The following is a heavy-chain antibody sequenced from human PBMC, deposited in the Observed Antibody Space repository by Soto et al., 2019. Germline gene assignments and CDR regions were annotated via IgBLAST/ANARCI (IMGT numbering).Heavy chain of an antibody. CDR2: IYYSGST. V-gene: IGHV4-59*08. CDR3: ARRWGDAFDF. CDR1: GGSISSYY. J-gene: IGHJ3*01. Sequence: QVQLQESGPGLVKPSETLSLTCTVSGGSISSYYWSWIRQPPGKGPEWIGYIYYSGSTNYNPSLKSRVTISVDTSKNQFSLKLSSVTAADTAVYYCARRWGDAFDFWGQGTMVTVSS. D-gene: IGHD3-16*01.